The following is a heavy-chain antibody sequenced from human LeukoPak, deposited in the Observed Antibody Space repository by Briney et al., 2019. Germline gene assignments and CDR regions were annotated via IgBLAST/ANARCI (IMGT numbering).Heavy chain of an antibody. J-gene: IGHJ4*02. CDR2: ISWNSGSI. CDR3: AKDNYYDSSGYFDY. CDR1: GFTFDDYA. V-gene: IGHV3-9*01. D-gene: IGHD3-22*01. Sequence: SLRLSCAASGFTFDDYAMHWVRQAPGKGLEWVSGISWNSGSIGYADSVKGRFTISRDNAKNSLYLQMNSLRAEDTALYYCAKDNYYDSSGYFDYWGQGTLVTVSS.